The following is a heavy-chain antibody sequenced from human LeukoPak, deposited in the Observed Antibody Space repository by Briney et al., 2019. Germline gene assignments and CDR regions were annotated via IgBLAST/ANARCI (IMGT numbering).Heavy chain of an antibody. Sequence: GGSLRLSCAASGFTFSNYAMRWVRQAPGKGLEWVSGISGSGDSTYYADSVKGRFTISRDNSKNTLYLQMNSLRAEDTAVYYCARRSGIAVAGAFDYRGQGTLVTVSS. V-gene: IGHV3-23*01. CDR1: GFTFSNYA. D-gene: IGHD6-19*01. CDR2: ISGSGDST. CDR3: ARRSGIAVAGAFDY. J-gene: IGHJ4*02.